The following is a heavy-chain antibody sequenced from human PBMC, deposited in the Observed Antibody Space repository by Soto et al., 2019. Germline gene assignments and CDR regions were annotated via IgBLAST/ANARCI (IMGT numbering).Heavy chain of an antibody. CDR3: ARDHLILPAHDFFYGSDV. V-gene: IGHV3-7*03. CDR1: GFTFSMYS. Sequence: DVKLVESGGGLVQPGDSLRLSCEVSGFTFSMYSMSWVRQSPGKGLEWVAKIPQDGVDGHYADSVKGRSTISRDNGKNSLYLQLNNLRAEDTAVYYCARDHLILPAHDFFYGSDVWGRGATVTVSS. CDR2: IPQDGVDG. D-gene: IGHD2-21*02. J-gene: IGHJ6*02.